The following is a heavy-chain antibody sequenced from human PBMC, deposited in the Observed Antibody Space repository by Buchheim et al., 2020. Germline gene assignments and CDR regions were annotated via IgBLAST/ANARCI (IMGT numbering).Heavy chain of an antibody. CDR3: ASARTGWYPMGI. CDR2: INHSGIT. Sequence: QVQLQQWGAGLLKPSETLSLTCAVYGGSFSDYVWNWIRQPPGKGLEWIGEINHSGITKYNPSLNSLVTISVDRSKNQFSLKLTSVTAADKAVYYCASARTGWYPMGIWDQGTL. D-gene: IGHD6-19*01. J-gene: IGHJ4*02. V-gene: IGHV4-34*01. CDR1: GGSFSDYV.